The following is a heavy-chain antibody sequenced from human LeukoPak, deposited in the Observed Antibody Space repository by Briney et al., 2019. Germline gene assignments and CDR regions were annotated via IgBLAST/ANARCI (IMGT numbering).Heavy chain of an antibody. D-gene: IGHD1-14*01. CDR2: IHASGTT. J-gene: IGHJ4*02. CDR1: GGSISNYF. CDR3: AREDANTTTGRALDY. Sequence: SETLSLTCIVSGGSISNYFWTWIRQPAGKGLEWIGRIHASGTTNYNPSLKGRVTLSLDTSKSQSSLNLSSVTAADTAVYYCAREDANTTTGRALDYWGQGALITVSS. V-gene: IGHV4-4*07.